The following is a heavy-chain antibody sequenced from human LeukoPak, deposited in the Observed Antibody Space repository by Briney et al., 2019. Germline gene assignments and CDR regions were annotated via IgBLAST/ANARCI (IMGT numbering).Heavy chain of an antibody. V-gene: IGHV5-51*01. CDR2: IYPGDSDT. Sequence: GESLKISRKASGYSFTSYWIGWVRQMPGKGLEWMGVIYPGDSDTRYSPSFQGQVTISADKSISTAYLQWSSLKASDTAMYYCATTGPEYSSSWYLHFWGQGTLVTVSS. D-gene: IGHD6-13*01. CDR1: GYSFTSYW. CDR3: ATTGPEYSSSWYLHF. J-gene: IGHJ4*02.